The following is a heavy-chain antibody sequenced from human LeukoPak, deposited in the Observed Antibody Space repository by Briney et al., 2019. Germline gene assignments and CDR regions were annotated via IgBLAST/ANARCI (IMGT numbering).Heavy chain of an antibody. V-gene: IGHV3-7*01. CDR3: AREPTLSYDFWSGYQGHWYFDL. D-gene: IGHD3-3*01. CDR1: GFTFSSYW. J-gene: IGHJ2*01. Sequence: GGSLRLSCAASGFTFSSYWMSWVRQAPGKGLEWVANIKQDGSEKYYVDSVKGRFTISRDNAKNSLYLQMNSLRAEDTAVYYCAREPTLSYDFWSGYQGHWYFDLWGRGTLVTVSS. CDR2: IKQDGSEK.